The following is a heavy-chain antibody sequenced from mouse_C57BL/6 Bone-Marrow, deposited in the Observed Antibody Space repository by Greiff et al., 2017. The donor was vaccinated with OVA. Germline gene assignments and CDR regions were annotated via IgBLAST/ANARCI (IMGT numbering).Heavy chain of an antibody. CDR2: IYPGSGST. Sequence: VQLQQPGAELVKPGASVKMSCKASGYTFTSYWITWVKQRPGQGLEWIGDIYPGSGSTNYNEKFKSKATLTVDTSSSTAYMQLSSLTSEDSAVYDYARYDYDEYYAMDYWGQGTSVTVAS. V-gene: IGHV1-55*01. J-gene: IGHJ4*01. CDR3: ARYDYDEYYAMDY. D-gene: IGHD2-4*01. CDR1: GYTFTSYW.